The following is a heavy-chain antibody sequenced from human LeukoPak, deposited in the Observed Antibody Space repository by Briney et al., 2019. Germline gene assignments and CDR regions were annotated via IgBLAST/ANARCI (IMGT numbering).Heavy chain of an antibody. Sequence: GRSLRLSCAASGFTFSSYGMHWVRQAPGKGLEWVAVISYDGSNKYYADSVKGRFTISRDNSKNTLYLQMNSLRAEDTAVYYCAKDQRIQAPLSGCCGMDVWGQGTTVTVSS. CDR1: GFTFSSYG. CDR3: AKDQRIQAPLSGCCGMDV. D-gene: IGHD5-18*01. CDR2: ISYDGSNK. V-gene: IGHV3-30*18. J-gene: IGHJ6*02.